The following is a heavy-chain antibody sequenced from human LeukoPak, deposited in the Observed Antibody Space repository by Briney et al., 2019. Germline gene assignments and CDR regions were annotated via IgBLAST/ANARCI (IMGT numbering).Heavy chain of an antibody. CDR2: IYTSGST. Sequence: PSETLSLTCTVSGGSISSYYWSWIRQPAGKGLEWIGRIYTSGSTNYNPSLKSRVTMSVDMSKNQFSLKLSSVTAADTAVYYCARGRGDYDFWSGLQDNYFDYWGQGTLVTVSS. J-gene: IGHJ4*02. D-gene: IGHD3-3*01. V-gene: IGHV4-4*07. CDR3: ARGRGDYDFWSGLQDNYFDY. CDR1: GGSISSYY.